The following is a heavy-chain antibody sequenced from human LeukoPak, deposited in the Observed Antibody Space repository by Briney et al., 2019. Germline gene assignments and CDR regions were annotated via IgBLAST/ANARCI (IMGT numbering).Heavy chain of an antibody. J-gene: IGHJ4*02. CDR1: GFTLSSYW. CDR3: ARIPKQWLVLKGYFDY. Sequence: GGSLRLSCAASGFTLSSYWMSWVRQAPGKGLEWVANIKQDGSEKYYVDSVKGRFTISRDNAKNSLYLQMNSLRAEDTAVYYCARIPKQWLVLKGYFDYWGQGTLVTVSS. V-gene: IGHV3-7*01. D-gene: IGHD6-19*01. CDR2: IKQDGSEK.